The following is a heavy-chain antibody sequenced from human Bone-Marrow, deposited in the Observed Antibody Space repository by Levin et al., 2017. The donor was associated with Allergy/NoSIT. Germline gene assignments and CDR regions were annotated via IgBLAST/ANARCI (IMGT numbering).Heavy chain of an antibody. J-gene: IGHJ6*03. CDR1: GYNFASYW. D-gene: IGHD1-14*01. Sequence: GASVKVSCKASGYNFASYWIGWVRQMPGKGLEWMGSIDPGDSDTRYNPSFQGQVTISADKSIRTAFLEWTSLKAPDAAMCFCARIRRPPDDYYIDVWAKGTTVTVSS. V-gene: IGHV5-51*01. CDR3: ARIRRPPDDYYIDV. CDR2: IDPGDSDT.